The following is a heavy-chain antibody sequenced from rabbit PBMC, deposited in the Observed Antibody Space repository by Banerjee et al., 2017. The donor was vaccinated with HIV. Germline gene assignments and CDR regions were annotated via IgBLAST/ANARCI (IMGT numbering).Heavy chain of an antibody. Sequence: LTCTASGSTLSRYYICWVRQAPGKGLEWIACIGTGSGTTYYASWVNGRFTISKTSSTTVTLQMTSLTVADTATHFCARGGVGTNTGFDLWGPGTLVTVS. CDR2: IGTGSGTT. CDR3: ARGGVGTNTGFDL. CDR1: GSTLSRYY. V-gene: IGHV1S40*01. J-gene: IGHJ4*01. D-gene: IGHD7-1*01.